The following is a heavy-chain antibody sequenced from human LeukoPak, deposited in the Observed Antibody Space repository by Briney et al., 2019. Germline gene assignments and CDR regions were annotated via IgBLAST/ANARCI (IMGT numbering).Heavy chain of an antibody. V-gene: IGHV3-23*01. Sequence: PGGSLRLSCAASGFTFSSYAMSWVRQAPGKGLEWVSAISGSGGSAYYADSVKGRFTISRDNSKNTLYLQMNSLRAEDTAVYYCAKDKDGDRYPFDYWGQGTLVTVSS. J-gene: IGHJ4*02. CDR2: ISGSGGSA. CDR3: AKDKDGDRYPFDY. CDR1: GFTFSSYA. D-gene: IGHD4-17*01.